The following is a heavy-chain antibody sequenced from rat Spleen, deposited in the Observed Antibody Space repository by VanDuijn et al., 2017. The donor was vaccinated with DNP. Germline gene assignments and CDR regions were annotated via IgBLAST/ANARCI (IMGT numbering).Heavy chain of an antibody. V-gene: IGHV5-22*01. Sequence: EVQLVESGGGLVQPGRSLQLSCTASGFTFSDYYMAWVRQAPTKGLEWVAYISYDGGSSYYGDSVKGRFTISRANVKSTLYLQMNSLRSEDMATYYCARPWDLGFAYWGQGTLVTVSS. D-gene: IGHD4-6*01. CDR2: ISYDGGSS. CDR1: GFTFSDYY. J-gene: IGHJ3*01. CDR3: ARPWDLGFAY.